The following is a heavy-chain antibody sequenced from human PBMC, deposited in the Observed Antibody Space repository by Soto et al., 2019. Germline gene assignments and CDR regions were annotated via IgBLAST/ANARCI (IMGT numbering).Heavy chain of an antibody. D-gene: IGHD2-15*01. CDR2: ISYDGSNK. V-gene: IGHV3-30*18. CDR1: GFTFSSYG. J-gene: IGHJ6*02. Sequence: QVQLVESGGGVVQPGRSLRLSCAASGFTFSSYGMHWVRQAPGKGLEWVAVISYDGSNKYYADSVKGRFTISRDNSKNTLYLQMNSLRAEDTAVYYCAKVQVVNLRLNHNYYYGMDVWGQGTTVTVSS. CDR3: AKVQVVNLRLNHNYYYGMDV.